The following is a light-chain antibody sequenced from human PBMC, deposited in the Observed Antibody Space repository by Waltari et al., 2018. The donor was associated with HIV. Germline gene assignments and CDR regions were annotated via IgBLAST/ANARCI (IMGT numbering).Light chain of an antibody. Sequence: DIQMTQSPSTLSESVGDRVTMTCRASESIGNWLAWYHQKPWKDPSVMIYKASSLASGVPSSFGGIGSGTEFTLTISSLQPDDFATYYCQQYNSYPYTFGQGTKLEI. V-gene: IGKV1-5*03. J-gene: IGKJ2*01. CDR1: ESIGNW. CDR2: KAS. CDR3: QQYNSYPYT.